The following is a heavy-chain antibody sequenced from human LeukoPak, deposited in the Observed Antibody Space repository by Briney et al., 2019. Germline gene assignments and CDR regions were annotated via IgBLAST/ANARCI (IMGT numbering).Heavy chain of an antibody. V-gene: IGHV3-66*01. J-gene: IGHJ6*02. Sequence: PGGSLRLSCAASGLTVRDDYMTWVRQAPGKGLEWVSLIYAGGNTNYADSVRGRFTISRDNSKNTLYLQMNSLRAEDTAVYFCARTRAGGSPPRVYYGMDVWGQGTTVTVSS. CDR3: ARTRAGGSPPRVYYGMDV. CDR1: GLTVRDDY. CDR2: IYAGGNT. D-gene: IGHD1-26*01.